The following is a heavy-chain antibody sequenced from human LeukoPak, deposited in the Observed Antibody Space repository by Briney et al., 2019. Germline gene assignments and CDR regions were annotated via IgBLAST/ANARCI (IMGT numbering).Heavy chain of an antibody. CDR3: AREVVARYYDILTGAIDY. CDR1: GGSISSYY. D-gene: IGHD3-9*01. J-gene: IGHJ4*02. V-gene: IGHV4-59*01. CDR2: IYYSGST. Sequence: SETLSLTCTVSGGSISSYYWSWIRQPPGKGPEWIGYIYYSGSTNYNPSLKSRVTISVDTSKNQFSLKLSSVTAADTAVYYCAREVVARYYDILTGAIDYWGQGTLVTVSS.